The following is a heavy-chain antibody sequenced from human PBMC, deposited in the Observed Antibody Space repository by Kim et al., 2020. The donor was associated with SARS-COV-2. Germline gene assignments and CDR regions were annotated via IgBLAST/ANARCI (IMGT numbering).Heavy chain of an antibody. J-gene: IGHJ4*02. D-gene: IGHD7-27*01. Sequence: GGSMRLSCAASGFTFSSYSMNWVRQAPGKGLEWVSSISSSSSYIYYADSVKGRFTISRDNAKNSLYLQMNSLRAEDTAVYYCARGRRLTGYFAPDYWGQGTLVTVSS. CDR3: ARGRRLTGYFAPDY. V-gene: IGHV3-21*01. CDR1: GFTFSSYS. CDR2: ISSSSSYI.